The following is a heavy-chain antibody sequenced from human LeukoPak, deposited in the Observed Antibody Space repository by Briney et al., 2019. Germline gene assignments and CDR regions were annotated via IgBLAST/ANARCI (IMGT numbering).Heavy chain of an antibody. CDR2: ISSSGSTI. Sequence: GGSLRLSCAASGFTLSSYEMDWVRQAPGKGLEWVSYISSSGSTIYYADSVKGRFTISRDNSKNTLYLQMNSLRAEDTAVYYCAKGFVAPTQGEYWGQGTLVTVSS. CDR1: GFTLSSYE. CDR3: AKGFVAPTQGEY. V-gene: IGHV3-48*03. D-gene: IGHD2-21*01. J-gene: IGHJ4*02.